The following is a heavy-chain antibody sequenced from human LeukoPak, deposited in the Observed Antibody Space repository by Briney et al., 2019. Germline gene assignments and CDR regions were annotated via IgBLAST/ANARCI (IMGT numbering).Heavy chain of an antibody. CDR2: IRYDGSNK. J-gene: IGHJ4*02. V-gene: IGHV3-30*02. CDR3: AKMQGGGSCY. D-gene: IGHD2-15*01. Sequence: GGSLRLSCAASGFTVSSNYMSWVRQAPGKGLEWVAFIRYDGSNKYYADSVKGRFTISRDNSKNTLYLQMNSLRAEDTAVYYCAKMQGGGSCYWGQGTLVTVSS. CDR1: GFTVSSNY.